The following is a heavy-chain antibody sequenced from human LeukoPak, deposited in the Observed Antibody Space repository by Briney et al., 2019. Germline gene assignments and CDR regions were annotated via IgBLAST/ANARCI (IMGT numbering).Heavy chain of an antibody. D-gene: IGHD2-15*01. CDR2: INPSGGST. Sequence: ASVKVSCKASGYTFTSYYMHWVRQAPGQGPEWMGIINPSGGSTSYAQKFQGRVTMTRDTSTSTVYMELSSLRSEDTAVYYCAREGYCSGGSCSNFDYWGQGTLVTVSS. V-gene: IGHV1-46*01. CDR1: GYTFTSYY. J-gene: IGHJ4*02. CDR3: AREGYCSGGSCSNFDY.